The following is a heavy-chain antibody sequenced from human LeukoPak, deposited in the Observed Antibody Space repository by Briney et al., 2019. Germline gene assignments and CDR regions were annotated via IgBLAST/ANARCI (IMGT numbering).Heavy chain of an antibody. J-gene: IGHJ5*02. Sequence: GGSLRLSCSASGFTFSSYALRRVRQPPGRGRVWLVVILYDGSNKYYADSVKGRFTISRDTSKNTLYLQMNSLRAEDTAVYYCARGGLHCSSTSCLVNWFDPWGQGTLVTVSS. CDR1: GFTFSSYA. CDR2: ILYDGSNK. CDR3: ARGGLHCSSTSCLVNWFDP. V-gene: IGHV3-30*04. D-gene: IGHD2-2*01.